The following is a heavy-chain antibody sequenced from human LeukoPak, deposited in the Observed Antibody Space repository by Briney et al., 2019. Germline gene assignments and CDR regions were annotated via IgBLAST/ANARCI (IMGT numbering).Heavy chain of an antibody. CDR3: ARRHSYGLDY. V-gene: IGHV5-51*01. CDR1: AYSFTSYW. J-gene: IGHJ4*02. CDR2: IYPGDSDT. Sequence: GESLKISCKGSAYSFTSYWIGWVRQMPGKGLEWMGIIYPGDSDTRYSPSLQGQVTISADTSISTASLQWGTVKASDTALSYFARRHSYGLDYWGQGTLVTVSS. D-gene: IGHD5-18*01.